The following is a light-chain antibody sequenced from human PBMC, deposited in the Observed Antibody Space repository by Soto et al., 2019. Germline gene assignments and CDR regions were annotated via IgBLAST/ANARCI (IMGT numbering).Light chain of an antibody. CDR2: IAS. V-gene: IGKV1-12*01. CDR3: QQAYSFPLT. J-gene: IGKJ4*01. CDR1: QDVGDW. Sequence: DIQMTQSPSSVSASVGDRVTITCRACQDVGDWLAWYQQKPGRAPTLLIYIASTLQSGVPSRFSGGGFGTDFTLTITSLQPEDFATYYCQQAYSFPLTFGGGTKVEIK.